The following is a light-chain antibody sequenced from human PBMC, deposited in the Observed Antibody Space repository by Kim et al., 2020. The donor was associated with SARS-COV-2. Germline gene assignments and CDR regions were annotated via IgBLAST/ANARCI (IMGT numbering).Light chain of an antibody. J-gene: IGLJ3*02. V-gene: IGLV3-21*04. CDR2: YAS. CDR1: DIGSKS. Sequence: VAPRKTAASSCCGSDIGSKSVPWYQQKPRRPPVLVMYYASDRPPGIPERFSGANSGNTATLTISRVEPGDEADYYCQVWDITTDVVFGGGTQLTVL. CDR3: QVWDITTDVV.